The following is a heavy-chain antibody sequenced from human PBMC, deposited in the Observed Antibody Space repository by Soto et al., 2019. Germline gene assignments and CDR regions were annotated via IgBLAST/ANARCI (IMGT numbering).Heavy chain of an antibody. V-gene: IGHV1-69*05. CDR2: TIPIFGTA. J-gene: IGHJ6*02. Sequence: SVKVXCKASGGTXSSYAISWVRQAPGQGLEWMGWTIPIFGTANYAQKFQGRVTITTDTSTSTAYMELRSLRSDDTAVYYCARGPRDFWSGYAYYYYGMDVWGQGTTVTVSS. D-gene: IGHD3-3*01. CDR1: GGTXSSYA. CDR3: ARGPRDFWSGYAYYYYGMDV.